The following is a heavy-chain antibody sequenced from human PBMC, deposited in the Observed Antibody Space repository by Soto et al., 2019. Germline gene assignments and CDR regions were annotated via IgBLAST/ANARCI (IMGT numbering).Heavy chain of an antibody. J-gene: IGHJ4*02. D-gene: IGHD3-16*02. CDR2: IKQDGSEK. Sequence: EVQLVESGGGLVQPGGSLRLSCAASGFTFSSYWMSWVRQAPGKGLEWVANIKQDGSEKYYVDSVKGRFTISRDNAKNSLYLQMNSLRAEDTAVYYCARYGPYDYIWGSYRDDYWGQGTLVTVSS. CDR3: ARYGPYDYIWGSYRDDY. V-gene: IGHV3-7*01. CDR1: GFTFSSYW.